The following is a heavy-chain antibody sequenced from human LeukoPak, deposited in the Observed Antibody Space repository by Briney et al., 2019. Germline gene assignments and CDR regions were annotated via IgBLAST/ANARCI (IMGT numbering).Heavy chain of an antibody. CDR1: GGSFSGYY. D-gene: IGHD6-13*01. J-gene: IGHJ4*02. V-gene: IGHV4-34*01. Sequence: SETLSLTCAVYGGSFSGYYWSWIRQPPGKGLEWIGEINHSGSTNYNPSLKSRVTISVDTSKNQFSLKLTSVTAADTAVYYCARDIAGPGLHYFDYWGQGILVTVSS. CDR2: INHSGST. CDR3: ARDIAGPGLHYFDY.